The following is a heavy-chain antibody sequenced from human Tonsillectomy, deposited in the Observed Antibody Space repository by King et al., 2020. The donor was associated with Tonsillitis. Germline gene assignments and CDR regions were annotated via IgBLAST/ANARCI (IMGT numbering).Heavy chain of an antibody. CDR3: ARPSIAAAVSFCFDP. CDR2: IYYSGTT. V-gene: IGHV4-39*01. J-gene: IGHJ5*02. D-gene: IGHD6-13*01. Sequence: QLQESGPGLVKPSETLSLTCTVSGGSINSSSYYWAWIRQPPGKGLEWIGTIYYSGTTYYNPSHKSRVTLSVDASKDKFSLRLSSVTAADTAVYYCARPSIAAAVSFCFDPWGQGTLVTVSS. CDR1: GGSINSSSYY.